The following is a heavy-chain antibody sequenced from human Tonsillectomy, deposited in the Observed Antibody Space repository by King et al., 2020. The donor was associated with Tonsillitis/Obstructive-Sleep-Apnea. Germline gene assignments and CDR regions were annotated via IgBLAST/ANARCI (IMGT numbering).Heavy chain of an antibody. J-gene: IGHJ4*02. Sequence: VQLVESGGGLVQPGGSLRLSCAASGFTFSSYGMSWVRQAPGKGLEWVANIKQDGSEKYYVDSVKGRFTISRDNAKNSLYLQMNSLRAEDTAVYYCARIVVPAASAQPLFDYWGQGTLVTVSS. CDR1: GFTFSSYG. D-gene: IGHD2-2*01. CDR2: IKQDGSEK. CDR3: ARIVVPAASAQPLFDY. V-gene: IGHV3-7*04.